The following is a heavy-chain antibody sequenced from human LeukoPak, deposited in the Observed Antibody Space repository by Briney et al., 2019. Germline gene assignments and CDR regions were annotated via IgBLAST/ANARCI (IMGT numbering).Heavy chain of an antibody. CDR2: ISSSGSTI. Sequence: GGSLRLSCAASGFTFSSYEMDWVRQAPGKGLEWVSYISSSGSTIYYADSVKGRFTISRDNAKNSLYLQMNSLRAEDTAVYYCARDFGHWELNGGYYFDYWGQGTLVTVSS. J-gene: IGHJ4*02. V-gene: IGHV3-48*03. CDR3: ARDFGHWELNGGYYFDY. D-gene: IGHD1-26*01. CDR1: GFTFSSYE.